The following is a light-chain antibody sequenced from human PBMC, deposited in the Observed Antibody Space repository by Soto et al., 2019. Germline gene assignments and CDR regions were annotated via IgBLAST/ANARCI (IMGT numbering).Light chain of an antibody. CDR2: GAS. J-gene: IGKJ1*01. Sequence: DIVMTQSPATLSVSPGERATLSCRASQSVSSNLAWYQQKPGQAPRLLIYGASTRATGIPARFSGSGSGTEFTLTISSLQSEDFAVYYRQQYNNWPRTFGQGTKVEIK. V-gene: IGKV3-15*01. CDR1: QSVSSN. CDR3: QQYNNWPRT.